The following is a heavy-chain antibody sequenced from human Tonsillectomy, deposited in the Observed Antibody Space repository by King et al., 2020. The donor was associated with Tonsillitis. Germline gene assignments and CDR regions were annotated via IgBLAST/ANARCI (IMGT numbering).Heavy chain of an antibody. CDR2: INSDGRST. CDR3: ARDSSGFNWFDP. Sequence: VQLVESGGGLVQPGGSLRLSCAASGFTFSSYRMHWVRQAPGKGLVWVSRINSDGRSTSYADSVKGRFTISRDNAKGTLFLQMNSLRAEDTAVYYCARDSSGFNWFDPWGQGTLVTVSS. D-gene: IGHD6-19*01. V-gene: IGHV3-74*01. CDR1: GFTFSSYR. J-gene: IGHJ5*02.